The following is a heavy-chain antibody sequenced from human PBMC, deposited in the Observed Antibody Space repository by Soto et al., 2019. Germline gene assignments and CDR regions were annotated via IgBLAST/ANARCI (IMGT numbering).Heavy chain of an antibody. CDR3: TTRLLRGAPDY. J-gene: IGHJ4*02. Sequence: GGSLRLSCAASGFTFSNAWMNWVRQAPGKGLEWVGRIKSKTDGETTDYAAPVKGRFTISRDDSKNTLYLQMNSLKTEDTAVYYCTTRLLRGAPDYWGQGTLVTVSS. V-gene: IGHV3-15*07. CDR1: GFTFSNAW. D-gene: IGHD4-17*01. CDR2: IKSKTDGETT.